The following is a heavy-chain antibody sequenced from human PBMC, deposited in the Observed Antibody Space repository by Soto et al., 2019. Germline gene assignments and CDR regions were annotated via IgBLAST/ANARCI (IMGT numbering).Heavy chain of an antibody. V-gene: IGHV1-3*01. J-gene: IGHJ5*02. Sequence: ASVKVSCKASGYTFTSCGIHWVRQAPGQRLEWMGWINAANGDTKYSPKFQGRVTITRDTSASTAYMELSSLRSEDTAVYYCVRRHVSATGIDWFDPWGQGALVTVSS. CDR2: INAANGDT. CDR1: GYTFTSCG. D-gene: IGHD6-13*01. CDR3: VRRHVSATGIDWFDP.